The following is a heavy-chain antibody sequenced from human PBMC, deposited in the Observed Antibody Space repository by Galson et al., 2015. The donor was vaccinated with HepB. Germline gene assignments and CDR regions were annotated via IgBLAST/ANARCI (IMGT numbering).Heavy chain of an antibody. CDR2: IIPIFGTA. Sequence: SVKVSCKASGGTFSSYAISWVRQAPGQGLEWMGGIIPIFGTANYAQKFQGRVTITADESTSTAYMELSSLRSEDTAVYYCARDRTRMIHHGGAFDIWGQGTMVTVSS. D-gene: IGHD1-14*01. CDR1: GGTFSSYA. J-gene: IGHJ3*02. V-gene: IGHV1-69*13. CDR3: ARDRTRMIHHGGAFDI.